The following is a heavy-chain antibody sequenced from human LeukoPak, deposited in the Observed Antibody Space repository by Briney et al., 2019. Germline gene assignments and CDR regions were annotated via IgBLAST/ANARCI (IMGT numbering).Heavy chain of an antibody. J-gene: IGHJ4*02. CDR3: ARDFVEMATIGTFDY. Sequence: PSETLSLTCAVYGGSFSGYYWGWIRQPPEKGLEWIGSIYHSGSTYYNPSLKSRVTISVDTSKNQFSLKLSSVTAADTAVYYCARDFVEMATIGTFDYWGQGTLVTVSS. V-gene: IGHV4-38-2*02. CDR2: IYHSGST. D-gene: IGHD5-24*01. CDR1: GGSFSGYY.